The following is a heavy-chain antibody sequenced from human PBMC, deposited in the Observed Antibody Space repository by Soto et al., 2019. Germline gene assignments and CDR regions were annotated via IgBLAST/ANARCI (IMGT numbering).Heavy chain of an antibody. Sequence: PGGSLRLSCAASGFTFSSYAMSWVRQAPGKGLEWVSAISGSGGSTYYADSVKGRFTISRDNSKNTLYLQMNSLRAEDTAVYYCAKAGSIVGATRGHYYFDYWGQGPLVTVSS. J-gene: IGHJ4*02. V-gene: IGHV3-23*01. CDR1: GFTFSSYA. CDR2: ISGSGGST. D-gene: IGHD1-26*01. CDR3: AKAGSIVGATRGHYYFDY.